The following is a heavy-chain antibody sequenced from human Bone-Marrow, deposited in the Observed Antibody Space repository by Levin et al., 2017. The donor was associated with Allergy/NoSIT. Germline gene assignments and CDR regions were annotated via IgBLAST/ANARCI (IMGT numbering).Heavy chain of an antibody. J-gene: IGHJ4*02. CDR3: VKLTSAASAAAL. CDR2: TNVNGDRK. Sequence: GGSLRLSCAPSGFALNDYPMSWVRQAPGRGLEWVSSTNVNGDRKYHADSVEGRFTVSRDNSKNTFYLQMKRLRVEDTAMYYSVKLTSAASAAALWGQGTQVTVSS. V-gene: IGHV3-23*01. D-gene: IGHD6-25*01. CDR1: GFALNDYP.